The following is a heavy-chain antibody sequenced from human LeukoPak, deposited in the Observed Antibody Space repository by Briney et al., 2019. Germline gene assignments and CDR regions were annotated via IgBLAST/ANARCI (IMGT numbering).Heavy chain of an antibody. D-gene: IGHD3-22*01. Sequence: SETLSLTCTVSGGSISSSSYYWGWIRQPPGKGLEWIGSIYYSGSTYYNPSLKSRVTISVDTSKNQFSLKLSSVTAADTAVYYCARGGGYYYDSSGYHDYYYYYYMDVWGKGTTVTVSS. V-gene: IGHV4-39*07. CDR2: IYYSGST. J-gene: IGHJ6*03. CDR3: ARGGGYYYDSSGYHDYYYYYYMDV. CDR1: GGSISSSSYY.